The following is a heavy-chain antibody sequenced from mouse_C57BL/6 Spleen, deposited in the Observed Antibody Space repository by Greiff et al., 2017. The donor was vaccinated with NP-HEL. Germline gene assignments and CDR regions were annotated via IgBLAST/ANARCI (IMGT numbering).Heavy chain of an antibody. CDR2: IWSDGST. CDR3: ARHKNDGYWYFDV. J-gene: IGHJ1*03. Sequence: VQLQQSGPGLVAPSQSLSITCTVSGFSLTSYGVHWVRQPPGKGLEWLVVIWSDGSTTYNSALKSRLSISKDNSKSQVFLKMNSLQTDDTAMYYCARHKNDGYWYFDVWGTGTTVTVSS. D-gene: IGHD2-3*01. CDR1: GFSLTSYG. V-gene: IGHV2-6-1*01.